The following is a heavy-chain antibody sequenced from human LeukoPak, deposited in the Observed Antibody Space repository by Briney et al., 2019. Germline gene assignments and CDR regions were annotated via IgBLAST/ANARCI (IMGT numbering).Heavy chain of an antibody. J-gene: IGHJ5*02. CDR1: GYTFTSYG. V-gene: IGHV1-18*01. CDR2: ISAYNGNT. CDR3: ARDVIAAGDNWFDP. D-gene: IGHD6-13*01. Sequence: ASVKVSCKASGYTFTSYGISWVRQAPGQGLEWMGWISAYNGNTNYAQKLQGRVTTTTDTSTSTAYMELRSLRSDGTAVYYCARDVIAAGDNWFDPWGQGTLVTVSS.